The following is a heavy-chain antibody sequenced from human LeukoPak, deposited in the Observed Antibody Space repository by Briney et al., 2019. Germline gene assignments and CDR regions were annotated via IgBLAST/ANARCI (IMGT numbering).Heavy chain of an antibody. D-gene: IGHD6-6*01. CDR3: ARDPSWAARGGDWFDP. CDR2: IKQDGSEK. CDR1: GFTFSSYW. Sequence: GGSLRLSCAASGFTFSSYWMSWVRQAPGKGLEWVANIKQDGSEKYYVDSVKGRFTISRDNAKNSLYLQMNSLRAEDTAGYYGARDPSWAARGGDWFDPWGQGTLVTVSS. J-gene: IGHJ5*02. V-gene: IGHV3-7*01.